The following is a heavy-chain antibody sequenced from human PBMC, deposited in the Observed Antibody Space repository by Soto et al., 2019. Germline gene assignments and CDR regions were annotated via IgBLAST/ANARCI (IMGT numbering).Heavy chain of an antibody. V-gene: IGHV4-34*01. CDR2: INHSGST. CDR1: GGSFSGYY. J-gene: IGHJ5*02. Sequence: SETLSLTCAVYGGSFSGYYWSWIRQPPGKGLEWIGEINHSGSTNYNPSLKSRVTISVDTSKNQFSLKLSSVTAADTVVCYCARGYYDSSGPTPSLAWFDPWGQGTLVTVSS. D-gene: IGHD3-22*01. CDR3: ARGYYDSSGPTPSLAWFDP.